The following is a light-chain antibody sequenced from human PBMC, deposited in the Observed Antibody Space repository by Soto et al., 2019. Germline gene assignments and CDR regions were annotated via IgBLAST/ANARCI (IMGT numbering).Light chain of an antibody. Sequence: DIQMTQSPSSLSASVGDRVTITCRASQSISTFLNWYQQKPGKAPKLLIYGASNVESGVPSTFSGSGSGTDFTLTISSLQPEDFATYYSQQCFSTPLLTFGGGTKVDIK. CDR1: QSISTF. CDR2: GAS. CDR3: QQCFSTPLLT. V-gene: IGKV1-39*01. J-gene: IGKJ4*01.